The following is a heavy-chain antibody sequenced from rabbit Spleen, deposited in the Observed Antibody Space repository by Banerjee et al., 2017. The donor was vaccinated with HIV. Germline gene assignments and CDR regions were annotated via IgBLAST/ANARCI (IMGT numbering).Heavy chain of an antibody. CDR3: ARNYVNAFDP. Sequence: QSLEESGGGLVKPEGSLTLTCTASGFSFSVDYFPCWVRQAPGKGLEWIACIYTGISTNTYYATWVNGRFTISSHNAQNTLYLQLNSLTAADTATYFCARNYVNAFDPWGQGTLVTVS. J-gene: IGHJ2*01. D-gene: IGHD1-1*01. V-gene: IGHV1S40*01. CDR2: IYTGISTNT. CDR1: GFSFSVDYF.